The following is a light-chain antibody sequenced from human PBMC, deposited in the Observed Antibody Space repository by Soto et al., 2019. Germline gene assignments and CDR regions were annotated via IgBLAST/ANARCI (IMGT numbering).Light chain of an antibody. J-gene: IGLJ2*01. V-gene: IGLV2-23*02. Sequence: QSVLTQPASVSGSPGQSITISCTGTSSDVGSYNIVSWYQQHPGKAPKLMIQEVTKRPSGVSNRFSGSKSGNTASLTISGLQAEDEADYYCSSYAGSNTFVVFGGGTKLTVL. CDR1: SSDVGSYNI. CDR3: SSYAGSNTFVV. CDR2: EVT.